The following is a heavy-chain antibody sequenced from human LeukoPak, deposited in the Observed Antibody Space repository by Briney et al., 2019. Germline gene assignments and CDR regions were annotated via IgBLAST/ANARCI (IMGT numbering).Heavy chain of an antibody. J-gene: IGHJ6*02. CDR1: GGSISSSY. V-gene: IGHV4-59*01. CDR2: IYYSGST. Sequence: SETLSLTCTVSGGSISSSYLNWIRQPPGKGLEWIGYIYYSGSTNYNPSLKSRVTISVDTSKNQFSLKLSSVTAADTAVYYCARGVPLGVWGQRTTVTVSS. D-gene: IGHD4/OR15-4a*01. CDR3: ARGVPLGV.